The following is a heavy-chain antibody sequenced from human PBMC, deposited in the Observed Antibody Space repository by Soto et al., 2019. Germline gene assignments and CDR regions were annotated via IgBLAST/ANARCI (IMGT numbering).Heavy chain of an antibody. D-gene: IGHD5-12*01. J-gene: IGHJ6*02. CDR3: ARXRMATIIRMGPAYGMDV. CDR2: IYYSGST. CDR1: GGSISSYY. Sequence: SETLSLTCTVSGGSISSYYWSWIRQPPGKGLEWIGYIYYSGSTNYNPSLKSRVTISVDTSKNQFSLKLSSVTAADTAVYYCARXRMATIIRMGPAYGMDVWGQGTTVTVSS. V-gene: IGHV4-59*01.